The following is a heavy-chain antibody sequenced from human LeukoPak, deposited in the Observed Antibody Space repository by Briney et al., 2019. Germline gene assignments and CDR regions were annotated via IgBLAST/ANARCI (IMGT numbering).Heavy chain of an antibody. CDR1: GFTFSSYS. CDR2: ISSSSSYI. Sequence: PGGSLRLSCAASGFTFSSYSMNWVRQAPGKGLEWVSSISSSSSYIYYADSVKGRFTISRDNAKNSLYLQMNSLRAEDTAVYYCARGAPDTKYHDFWSGYSHSNYYYYMDVWGKGTTVTVSS. V-gene: IGHV3-21*01. D-gene: IGHD3-3*01. CDR3: ARGAPDTKYHDFWSGYSHSNYYYYMDV. J-gene: IGHJ6*03.